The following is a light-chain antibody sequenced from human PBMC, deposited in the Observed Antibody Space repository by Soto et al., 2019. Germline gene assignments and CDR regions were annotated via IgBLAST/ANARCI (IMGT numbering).Light chain of an antibody. V-gene: IGKV1-39*01. Sequence: DIQMTQSPSSLSASVGDRVTITCRASQSISSYLNWYQQKPGKAPKLLIYAASSLQSGVPSRFSGGGSGTDFTLTSSSLQPEDLATYYCQQSYSTPPTFGQGTKVEIK. J-gene: IGKJ1*01. CDR1: QSISSY. CDR3: QQSYSTPPT. CDR2: AAS.